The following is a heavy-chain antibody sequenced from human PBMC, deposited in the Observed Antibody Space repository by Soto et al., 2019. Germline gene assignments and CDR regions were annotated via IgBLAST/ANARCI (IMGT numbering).Heavy chain of an antibody. Sequence: SLKISCAASGFTFDDYAMHWVRQAPGKGLEWVSGISWNSGSIGYADSVKGRFTISRDNAKNSLYLQMNSLRAEDTALYYCAKDSANWGLDAFDIWGQGTMVTVSS. CDR1: GFTFDDYA. CDR3: AKDSANWGLDAFDI. D-gene: IGHD7-27*01. CDR2: ISWNSGSI. V-gene: IGHV3-9*01. J-gene: IGHJ3*02.